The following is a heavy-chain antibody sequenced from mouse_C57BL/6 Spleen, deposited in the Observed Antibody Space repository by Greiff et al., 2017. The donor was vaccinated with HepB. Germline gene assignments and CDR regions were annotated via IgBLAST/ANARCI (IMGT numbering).Heavy chain of an antibody. D-gene: IGHD1-1*01. CDR2: INYDGSST. J-gene: IGHJ4*01. V-gene: IGHV5-16*01. Sequence: EVKVVESEGGLVQPGSSMKLSCTASGFTFSDYYMAWVRQVPEKGLEWVANINYDGSSTYYLDSLKSRFIISRDNAKNILYLQMSSLKSEDTATYYCARDYGSRMDYWGQGTSVTVSS. CDR3: ARDYGSRMDY. CDR1: GFTFSDYY.